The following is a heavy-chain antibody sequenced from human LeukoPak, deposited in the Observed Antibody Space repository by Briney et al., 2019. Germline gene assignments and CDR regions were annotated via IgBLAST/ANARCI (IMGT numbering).Heavy chain of an antibody. CDR3: AGVVRGGSGWTFDY. J-gene: IGHJ4*02. CDR1: GGSISSYY. Sequence: SETLSLTCKVSGGSISSYYRSWIRQPAGQGLEWIGRIYTSSSNNYNPSLKSRVTMSVDTSKNQFSLKLSSVTAADTAVYYCAGVVRGGSGWTFDYWGQGTLVTVSS. V-gene: IGHV4-4*07. D-gene: IGHD6-19*01. CDR2: IYTSSSN.